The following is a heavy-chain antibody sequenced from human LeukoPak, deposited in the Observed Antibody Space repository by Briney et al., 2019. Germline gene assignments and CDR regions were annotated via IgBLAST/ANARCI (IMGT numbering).Heavy chain of an antibody. J-gene: IGHJ6*02. CDR1: GGPFSGYY. D-gene: IGHD4-17*01. V-gene: IGHV4-34*01. Sequence: PSETLSLTCAVYGGPFSGYYWSWIRQPPGKGLEWIGEINHSGSTNCNPSLKSRVTISVDTSKNQFSLKLSSVTAADTAVYYCARTGGEVTRDYYYYYGMDVWGQGTTVTVSS. CDR3: ARTGGEVTRDYYYYYGMDV. CDR2: INHSGST.